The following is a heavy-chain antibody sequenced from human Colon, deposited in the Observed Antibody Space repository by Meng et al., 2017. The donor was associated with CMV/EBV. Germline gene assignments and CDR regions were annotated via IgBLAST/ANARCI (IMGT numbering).Heavy chain of an antibody. D-gene: IGHD2-21*01. CDR2: IYSGGST. CDR3: ASSGGDYLSEDY. V-gene: IGHV3-53*01. J-gene: IGHJ4*02. Sequence: GGSLILSCAASGFSVSSNYLSWVRQAPGKGLEWVSVIYSGGSTYYADSVKGRFTISRDNSNNTLYLQMNSLRTEDTAVYYCASSGGDYLSEDYWGQGTLVTVSS. CDR1: GFSVSSNY.